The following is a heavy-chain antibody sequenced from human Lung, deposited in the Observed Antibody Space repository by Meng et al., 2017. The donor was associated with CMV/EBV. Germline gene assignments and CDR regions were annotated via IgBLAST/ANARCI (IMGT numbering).Heavy chain of an antibody. J-gene: IGHJ4*02. Sequence: SXTXSLXCAVHGESFSGYSWSWIRQPPGKGLEWIGEISHSGITNYNPSLKSRVTISLDTSKNQFSLKLNSVAAADTAVFYCARTLPPARGHRLDYWGQGPLVTVSS. CDR2: ISHSGIT. D-gene: IGHD1-14*01. CDR1: GESFSGYS. CDR3: ARTLPPARGHRLDY. V-gene: IGHV4-34*01.